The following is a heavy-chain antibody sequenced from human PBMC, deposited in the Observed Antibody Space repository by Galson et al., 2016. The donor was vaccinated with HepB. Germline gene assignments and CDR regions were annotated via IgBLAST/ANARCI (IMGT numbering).Heavy chain of an antibody. CDR3: ARVREQQDLDAFDI. D-gene: IGHD6-13*01. CDR2: SYI. J-gene: IGHJ3*02. V-gene: IGHV3-21*01. Sequence: SYIYYADSVKIRFTISSDNVKKSLYWQRNSLRPEYTAVYYCARVREQQDLDAFDIWGQGTMVTVSS.